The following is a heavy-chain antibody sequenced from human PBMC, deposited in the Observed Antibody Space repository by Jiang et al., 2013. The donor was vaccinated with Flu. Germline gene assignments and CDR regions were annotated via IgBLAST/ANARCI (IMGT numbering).Heavy chain of an antibody. Sequence: WVSSISGGGKTTYYADSVKGRFTISSDKAKRTVFLQLNSLRVEDTAIYYCTRDSPPTDWGQGTLVTVSS. J-gene: IGHJ4*02. CDR2: ISGGGKTT. V-gene: IGHV3-23*01. CDR3: TRDSPPTD.